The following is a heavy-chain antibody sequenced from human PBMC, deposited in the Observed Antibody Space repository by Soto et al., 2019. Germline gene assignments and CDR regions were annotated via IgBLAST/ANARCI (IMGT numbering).Heavy chain of an antibody. V-gene: IGHV3-9*01. D-gene: IGHD5-12*01. CDR1: GFTFDDYA. Sequence: PGGSLRLSCAASGFTFDDYAMHWVRQAPGKGLEWVSGISWNSGSIGYADSVKGRFTISRDNAKNSLYLQMNSLRAEDTALYYCAKALNWLRGYSGYDYSGYGMDVWGQGTTVTVS. CDR2: ISWNSGSI. J-gene: IGHJ6*02. CDR3: AKALNWLRGYSGYDYSGYGMDV.